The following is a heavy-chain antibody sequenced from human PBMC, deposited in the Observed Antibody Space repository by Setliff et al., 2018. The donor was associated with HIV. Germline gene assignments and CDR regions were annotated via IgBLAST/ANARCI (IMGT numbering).Heavy chain of an antibody. V-gene: IGHV4-34*01. J-gene: IGHJ1*01. CDR1: GGSFSGYY. CDR2: INHSGST. D-gene: IGHD6-13*01. CDR3: ARVTKQQLVPGGYFQH. Sequence: SETLSLTCAVYGGSFSGYYWSWIRQPPGKGLEWIGEINHSGSTNYNPSLKSRVTISVDTSKNQFSLKLSSVTAADTAVYYCARVTKQQLVPGGYFQHWCQGTLVTSPQ.